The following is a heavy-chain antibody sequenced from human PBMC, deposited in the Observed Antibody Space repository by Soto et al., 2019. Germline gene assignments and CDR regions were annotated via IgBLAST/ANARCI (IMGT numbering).Heavy chain of an antibody. V-gene: IGHV1-46*01. Sequence: ASVKVSCKASGYTFTSYYLHWVRQAPGQGLEWMGIINPTGGSTTYAQKFQGRVAMTRDTSTSTAYMELSRLRSDDTAVYYCARDRFIAVAGPDYWGQGTLVTVSS. CDR1: GYTFTSYY. D-gene: IGHD6-19*01. CDR3: ARDRFIAVAGPDY. J-gene: IGHJ4*02. CDR2: INPTGGST.